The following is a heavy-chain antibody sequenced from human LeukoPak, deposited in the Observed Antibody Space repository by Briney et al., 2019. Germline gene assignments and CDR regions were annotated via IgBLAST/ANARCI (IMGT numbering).Heavy chain of an antibody. D-gene: IGHD2-15*01. CDR3: ARTPLPNCSGGSCYSPYYYYYYMDV. J-gene: IGHJ6*03. CDR2: IYSGGST. Sequence: GGSLRLSCAASGFTVSSNYMSWVRQAPGKGLKWVSVIYSGGSTYYADSVKGRFTISRDNSKSTLYLQMNSLRAEDTAVYYCARTPLPNCSGGSCYSPYYYYYYMDVWGKGTTVTVSS. CDR1: GFTVSSNY. V-gene: IGHV3-53*01.